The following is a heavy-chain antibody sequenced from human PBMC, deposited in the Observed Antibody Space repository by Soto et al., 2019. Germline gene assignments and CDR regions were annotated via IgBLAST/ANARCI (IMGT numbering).Heavy chain of an antibody. J-gene: IGHJ4*02. CDR2: IWYDGSNT. Sequence: PGGSLRLTFAGSGFIFSSFGMNWVRKAPGKGMEWVAHIWYDGSNTYYADAVKGRFTISRENSRNTLYLQMNSLRAEDTAVYHCVRDLLGTGGHFDYWGQGTPVTVSS. CDR3: VRDLLGTGGHFDY. D-gene: IGHD7-27*01. CDR1: GFIFSSFG. V-gene: IGHV3-33*01.